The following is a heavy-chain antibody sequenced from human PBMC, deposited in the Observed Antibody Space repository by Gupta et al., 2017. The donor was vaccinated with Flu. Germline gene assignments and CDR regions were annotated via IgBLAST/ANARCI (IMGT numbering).Heavy chain of an antibody. CDR3: ARDYDGTGTYYYYYFGMDV. CDR2: IIPKFDTP. J-gene: IGHJ6*02. Sequence: QVQLVQSGAEVKKPGSSVKISCKASGGTFSSNAISWVRQAPGQGLEWMGGIIPKFDTPNYAQKFQGRVTITADKSTSTAYMELSSLRSEDTAVYYCARDYDGTGTYYYYYFGMDVWGQGTTVTVSS. V-gene: IGHV1-69*06. D-gene: IGHD3-22*01. CDR1: GGTFSSNA.